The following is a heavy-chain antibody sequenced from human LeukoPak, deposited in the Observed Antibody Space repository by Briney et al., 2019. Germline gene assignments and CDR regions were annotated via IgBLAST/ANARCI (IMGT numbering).Heavy chain of an antibody. CDR2: IYPGDSNT. D-gene: IGHD4-23*01. Sequence: GESLKISCKGSGYTFTIYWIGWVRQMPGKGLEWMGIIYPGDSNTRYSPSFQGQVTISADKSISTAYLQWSSLQASDTAMYYCARYNDGSNLVGDGFDIWGQGTMVTVSS. CDR3: ARYNDGSNLVGDGFDI. CDR1: GYTFTIYW. V-gene: IGHV5-51*01. J-gene: IGHJ3*02.